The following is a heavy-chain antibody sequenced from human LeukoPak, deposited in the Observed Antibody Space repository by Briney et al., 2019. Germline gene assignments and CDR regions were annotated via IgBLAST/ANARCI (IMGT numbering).Heavy chain of an antibody. CDR2: ISWNSGSI. Sequence: PGGSLRLSCAASGFTFDDYAMHWVRLAPGKGLEWVSGISWNSGSIGYADSVKGRFTISRDNAKNSLYLQMNSLRAEDTALYYCAKSAMELGAFDIWGQGAMVTVSS. CDR3: AKSAMELGAFDI. CDR1: GFTFDDYA. V-gene: IGHV3-9*01. D-gene: IGHD5-18*01. J-gene: IGHJ3*02.